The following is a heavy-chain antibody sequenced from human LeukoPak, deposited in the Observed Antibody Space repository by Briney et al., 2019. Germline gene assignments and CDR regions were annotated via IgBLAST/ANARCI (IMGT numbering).Heavy chain of an antibody. J-gene: IGHJ4*02. D-gene: IGHD3-22*01. CDR1: GGSISSYY. Sequence: SETLSLTCTVSGGSISSYYWSWIRQPAGKGLEWIGRIYTSGSTNYNPSLKSRVTMSVDTSKNQFSLKLSSVTAADTAVYYCAREMMYDSSGYYSMYYFDYWGQGTLVTVYS. CDR3: AREMMYDSSGYYSMYYFDY. V-gene: IGHV4-4*07. CDR2: IYTSGST.